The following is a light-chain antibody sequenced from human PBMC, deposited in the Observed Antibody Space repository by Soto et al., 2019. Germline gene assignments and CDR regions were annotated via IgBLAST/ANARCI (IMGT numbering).Light chain of an antibody. CDR1: HSVSSSY. J-gene: IGKJ1*01. Sequence: EIVLTQSPDTLSLSPGERATLSCRASHSVSSSYLAWYQQKPGQAPRLLIYGASSRATGIPDRFSGSGSGTDFTLTISRLEPEDFAVYYCQQYGSSLRTFGQGTKVDIK. CDR2: GAS. V-gene: IGKV3-20*01. CDR3: QQYGSSLRT.